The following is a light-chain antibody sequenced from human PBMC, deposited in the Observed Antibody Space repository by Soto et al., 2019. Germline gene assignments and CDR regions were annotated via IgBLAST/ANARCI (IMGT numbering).Light chain of an antibody. CDR1: QSVDIN. V-gene: IGKV3D-15*01. CDR2: GGS. J-gene: IGKJ1*01. Sequence: EIVMTQSPATLSVSPGERATLSCRASQSVDINLAWYQQIPGQAPRLLIYGGSSRATGVPDRFSGSGSGTDFTLTIRTLEPEDFAVYYCQHYDASQWTFGQGTKVDIK. CDR3: QHYDASQWT.